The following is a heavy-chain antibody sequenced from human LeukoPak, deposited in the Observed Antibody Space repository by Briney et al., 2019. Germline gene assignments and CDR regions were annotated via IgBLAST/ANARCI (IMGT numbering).Heavy chain of an antibody. V-gene: IGHV3-21*01. CDR1: GFTFSDYS. D-gene: IGHD2-2*01. CDR3: ATSGGFVLPNAITGNWYMDV. J-gene: IGHJ6*03. CDR2: ITGAGGYK. Sequence: PGGSLRLSCGASGFTFSDYSMNWVRQAPGKGLAWVASITGAGGYKYYADSVKGRFTISRDNAQNSLFLQMNSLRAEDTAVYFCATSGGFVLPNAITGNWYMDVWGRGTSVTVSS.